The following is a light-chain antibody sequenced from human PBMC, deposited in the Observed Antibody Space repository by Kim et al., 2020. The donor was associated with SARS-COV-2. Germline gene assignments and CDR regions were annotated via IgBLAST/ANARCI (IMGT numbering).Light chain of an antibody. J-gene: IGLJ3*02. CDR2: QDN. Sequence: SYELTQPPSVSVSPGQTVSITCSGDRLGEKFVSWYQQKPGQSPVVVIYQDNKRPSGIPERFSGSSSGNTATLTISGTQPMDEADYYCQAWHSNTEGVFGGGTQLTVL. CDR3: QAWHSNTEGV. V-gene: IGLV3-1*01. CDR1: RLGEKF.